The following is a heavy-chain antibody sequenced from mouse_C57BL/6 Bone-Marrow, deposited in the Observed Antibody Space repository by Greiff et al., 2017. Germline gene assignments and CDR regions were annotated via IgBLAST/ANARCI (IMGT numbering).Heavy chain of an antibody. J-gene: IGHJ2*01. Sequence: EVMLVESGGDLVKPGGSLKLSCAASGFTFSSYGMSWVRQTPDKRLEWVATISSGGSYTYYPDSVKGRFTISRDNAKNTLYLQMSSLKAEDTAMYYCAREGSHCGSSLSYYFDYWGQGTTLTVSS. V-gene: IGHV5-6*02. D-gene: IGHD1-1*01. CDR2: ISSGGSYT. CDR3: AREGSHCGSSLSYYFDY. CDR1: GFTFSSYG.